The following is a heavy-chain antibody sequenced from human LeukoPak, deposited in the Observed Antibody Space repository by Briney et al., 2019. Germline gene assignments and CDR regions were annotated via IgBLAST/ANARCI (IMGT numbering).Heavy chain of an antibody. D-gene: IGHD4-17*01. CDR2: IYYSGST. CDR1: GGSISSYY. V-gene: IGHV4-59*01. CDR3: AREGDYGWFDP. Sequence: PSETLSLTCTVSGGSISSYYWSWIRQPPGKGLEWIGYIYYSGSTNYNPSLKSRDTISVDTSKNQFSLKLSSVTAADAAVYYCAREGDYGWFDPWGQGTLVTVSS. J-gene: IGHJ5*02.